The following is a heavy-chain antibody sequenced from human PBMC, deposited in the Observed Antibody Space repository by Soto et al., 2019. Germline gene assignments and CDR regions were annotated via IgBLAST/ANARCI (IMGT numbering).Heavy chain of an antibody. CDR3: ARMEMATLGY. V-gene: IGHV4-39*01. CDR1: GGSISSSSYY. D-gene: IGHD5-12*01. Sequence: QLQLQESGPGLVKPSETLSITCTVSGGSISSSSYYWGCIRQPPGKGLEWIGSIYYSGSTYYNPSLKSRVTISVDTSKNQFSLKLSSVTAADTAVYYCARMEMATLGYWGQGTLVTVSS. J-gene: IGHJ4*02. CDR2: IYYSGST.